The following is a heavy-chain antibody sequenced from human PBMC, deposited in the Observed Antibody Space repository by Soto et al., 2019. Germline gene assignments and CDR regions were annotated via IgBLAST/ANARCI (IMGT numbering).Heavy chain of an antibody. CDR1: GFTFSSYS. CDR3: ARDLNYGLFDY. D-gene: IGHD4-17*01. J-gene: IGHJ4*02. CDR2: ISSSSSTI. Sequence: EVQLVESGGGLVQPGGSLRLSCAASGFTFSSYSMNWVRQAPGKGLEWVSYISSSSSTIYYADSVKGRFTISRDNAKNSLYLQMNSPRAADTAVYYCARDLNYGLFDYWGQGTLVPVSS. V-gene: IGHV3-48*01.